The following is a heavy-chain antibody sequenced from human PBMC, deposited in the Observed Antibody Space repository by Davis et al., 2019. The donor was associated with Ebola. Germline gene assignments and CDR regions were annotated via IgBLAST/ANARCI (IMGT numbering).Heavy chain of an antibody. CDR1: GFTFSNYA. CDR3: ARGWYYGDV. Sequence: GESLKISCVASGFTFSNYAMSWVRQAPGKGLEWVAGTSGKGTSTDHADSVKGRFTVSRDNSKNTLYLQMNSLRAEDTAVYYCARGWYYGDVWGQGTTVTVSS. D-gene: IGHD3-3*01. V-gene: IGHV3-23*01. J-gene: IGHJ6*02. CDR2: TSGKGTST.